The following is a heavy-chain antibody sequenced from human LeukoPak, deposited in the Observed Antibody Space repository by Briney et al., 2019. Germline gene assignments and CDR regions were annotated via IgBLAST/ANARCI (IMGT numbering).Heavy chain of an antibody. CDR1: GGTFSSYA. CDR2: IIPIFGTA. D-gene: IGHD3-22*01. Sequence: GSSVKVSCKASGGTFSSYAISWVRQAPGQGLEWMGGIIPIFGTANYAQKFQGRVTITAGESTSTAYMELSSLRSEDTAVYYCAAYYYDSSALDYWGQGTLVTVSS. CDR3: AAYYYDSSALDY. V-gene: IGHV1-69*01. J-gene: IGHJ4*02.